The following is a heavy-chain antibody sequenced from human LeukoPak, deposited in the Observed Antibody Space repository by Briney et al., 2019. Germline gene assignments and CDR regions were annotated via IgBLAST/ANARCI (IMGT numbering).Heavy chain of an antibody. CDR2: IYYSGST. V-gene: IGHV4-59*08. D-gene: IGHD3-3*01. J-gene: IGHJ4*02. Sequence: ASETLSLTCTVSGGSISSYYWSWIRQPPGKGLEWIGYIYYSGSTNYNPSLKSRVTISVDTSKNQFSRKLSSVTAADTAVYYCARQPDVGITIFGAQAHFDYWGQGTLVTVSS. CDR3: ARQPDVGITIFGAQAHFDY. CDR1: GGSISSYY.